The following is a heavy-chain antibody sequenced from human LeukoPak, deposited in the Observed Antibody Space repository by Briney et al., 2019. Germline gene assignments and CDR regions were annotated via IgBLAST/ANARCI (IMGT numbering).Heavy chain of an antibody. CDR3: ARRTRTAVNPFDY. Sequence: SETLSLTCTVSGGSISSYYWSWIRQPPGKGLEWIGYIYYSGSTNYNPSLKSRVTISVDTSKNQFSLKLSSVTAADTAVYYCARRTRTAVNPFDYWGQGTLVTVSS. J-gene: IGHJ4*02. V-gene: IGHV4-59*08. CDR2: IYYSGST. CDR1: GGSISSYY. D-gene: IGHD4-11*01.